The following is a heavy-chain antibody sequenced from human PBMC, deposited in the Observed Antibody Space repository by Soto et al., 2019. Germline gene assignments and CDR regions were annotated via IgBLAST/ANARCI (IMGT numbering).Heavy chain of an antibody. V-gene: IGHV1-24*01. D-gene: IGHD3-22*01. J-gene: IGHJ3*02. CDR2: FDPEDGET. Sequence: VKVSCKVSGYTLTELSMHWVRQAPGKGLEWMGGFDPEDGETIYAQKFQGRVTMTEDTSTDTAYMELSSLRSEDTAVYYCAKGSRNLYYDSSGYYSAFDIWGQGTMVTVSS. CDR1: GYTLTELS. CDR3: AKGSRNLYYDSSGYYSAFDI.